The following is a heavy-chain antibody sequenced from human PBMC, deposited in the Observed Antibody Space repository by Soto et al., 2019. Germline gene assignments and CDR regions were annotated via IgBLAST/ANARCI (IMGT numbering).Heavy chain of an antibody. J-gene: IGHJ4*02. Sequence: SETLSLTCTVSGGSISSSSYYCGWIRQPPGKGLEWIGNIFHTGSTYYKSSLKSRVTISVDTSKNQFSLRLSSMTAADTALYYCAICGGDCHSFDYWGQGTLVTVSS. CDR3: AICGGDCHSFDY. V-gene: IGHV4-39*01. CDR2: IFHTGST. D-gene: IGHD2-21*02. CDR1: GGSISSSSYY.